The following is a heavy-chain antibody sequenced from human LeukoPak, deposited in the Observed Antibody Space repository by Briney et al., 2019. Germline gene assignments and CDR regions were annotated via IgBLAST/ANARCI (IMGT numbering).Heavy chain of an antibody. J-gene: IGHJ4*02. CDR3: ARDYLGGFDY. V-gene: IGHV4-34*01. CDR1: GGSFSGYY. D-gene: IGHD3-10*01. CDR2: INHSGST. Sequence: SETLSLTCAVYGGSFSGYYWSWIRQPPGKGLEWIGEINHSGSTNYNPSLKSRVTISVDTSKNQFSLKLSSVTAADTAVYYCARDYLGGFDYWGQGTLVTVSS.